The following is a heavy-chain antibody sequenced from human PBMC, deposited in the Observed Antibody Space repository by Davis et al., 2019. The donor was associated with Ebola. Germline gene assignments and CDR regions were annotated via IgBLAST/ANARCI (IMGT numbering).Heavy chain of an antibody. CDR1: GFTFSTYA. Sequence: PSGSLSLSCAGSGFTFSTYAMTWVRQAPGKGLEWVSTVHDGTYNTYHADSVKGRFTISRDDSKSTLFLQMNSLRADDTAIYYCARTVATGTGRGYFDYGGQGAPVTVSS. CDR3: ARTVATGTGRGYFDY. J-gene: IGHJ4*02. D-gene: IGHD1-1*01. CDR2: VHDGTYNT. V-gene: IGHV3-23*01.